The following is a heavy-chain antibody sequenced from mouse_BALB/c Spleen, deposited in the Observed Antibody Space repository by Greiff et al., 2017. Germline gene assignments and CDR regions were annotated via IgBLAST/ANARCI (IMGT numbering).Heavy chain of an antibody. CDR1: GYTFTSYW. V-gene: IGHV1-7*01. CDR2: INPSTGYT. Sequence: VQLQQSGAELAKPGASVKMSCKASGYTFTSYWMHWVKQRPGQGLEWIGYINPSTGYTEYNQKFKDKATLTADKSSSTAYMQLSSLTSEDSAVYYCARSYDPYAMDYWGQGTSVTVSS. D-gene: IGHD2-3*01. CDR3: ARSYDPYAMDY. J-gene: IGHJ4*01.